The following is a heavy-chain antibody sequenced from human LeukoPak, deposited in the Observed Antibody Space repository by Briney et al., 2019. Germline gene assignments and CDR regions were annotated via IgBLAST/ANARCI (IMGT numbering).Heavy chain of an antibody. CDR1: GYSFTSYW. Sequence: GESLKISCKGSGYSFTSYWIGWVRPMPGKGLEWMGIIYPGDSDISYSPSFQGQVTISADMSITTAYLQWSSLKASDTAMYYCARPRDADSYYFDYWGQGTLVTVSS. V-gene: IGHV5-51*01. CDR3: ARPRDADSYYFDY. CDR2: IYPGDSDI. D-gene: IGHD5-24*01. J-gene: IGHJ4*02.